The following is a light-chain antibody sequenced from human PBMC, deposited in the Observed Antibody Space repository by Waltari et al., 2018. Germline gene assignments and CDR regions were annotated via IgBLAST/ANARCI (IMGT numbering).Light chain of an antibody. V-gene: IGLV1-40*01. Sequence: QSVLTQPPSVSGAPGQRVTISCTGSSSNIGAGYDVHWYQQLPGTAPKLLICGNSNRPSGVPDRFSGSESGTSASLAITGLQAEDEADYYCQSYDSSLSAYVVFGGGTKLTVL. J-gene: IGLJ2*01. CDR3: QSYDSSLSAYVV. CDR2: GNS. CDR1: SSNIGAGYD.